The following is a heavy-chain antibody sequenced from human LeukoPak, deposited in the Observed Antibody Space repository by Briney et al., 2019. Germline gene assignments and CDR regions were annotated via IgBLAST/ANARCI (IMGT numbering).Heavy chain of an antibody. V-gene: IGHV1-18*01. Sequence: ASVKVSCKASGYTFTSFGISWVRQAPGQGLEWMGWISAYNANTNFAQNLQGRVTMTTDTSTSTAYMELRSLRSDDTAVYYCARAQGSSGWYIFDYWGQGTLVTVSS. CDR2: ISAYNANT. CDR3: ARAQGSSGWYIFDY. D-gene: IGHD6-19*01. J-gene: IGHJ4*02. CDR1: GYTFTSFG.